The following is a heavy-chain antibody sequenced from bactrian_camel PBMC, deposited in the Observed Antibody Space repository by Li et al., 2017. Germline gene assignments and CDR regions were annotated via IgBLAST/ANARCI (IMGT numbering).Heavy chain of an antibody. D-gene: IGHD2*01. J-gene: IGHJ4*01. CDR1: GFTFSSYA. V-gene: IGHV3S31*01. CDR2: ISSNGADT. Sequence: VQLVESGGGLVQPGGSLRLSCAASGFTFSSYAMSWVRQAPGKGLEWLSVISSNGADTYYADSVKGRFTISRDNAKNMLYLQLDSLKTEDTAMYYCTSGGLFYSPDWGQGTQVTVS. CDR3: TSGGLFYSPD.